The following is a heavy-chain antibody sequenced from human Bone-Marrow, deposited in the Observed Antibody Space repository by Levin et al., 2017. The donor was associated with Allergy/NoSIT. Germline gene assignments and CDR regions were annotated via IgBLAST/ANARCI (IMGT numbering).Heavy chain of an antibody. CDR3: ARLDGYYFDY. Sequence: SETLSLTCTVSGGSISSAGYHWIWIRQSPGMGLEWIGYISYRGTTYYNPSLNSLLTMSLDTSEQRFSLNLNSVTAADTAIYYCARLDGYYFDYWGQGTLVTVSS. V-gene: IGHV4-31*01. J-gene: IGHJ4*02. CDR2: ISYRGTT. CDR1: GGSISSAGYH. D-gene: IGHD3-9*01.